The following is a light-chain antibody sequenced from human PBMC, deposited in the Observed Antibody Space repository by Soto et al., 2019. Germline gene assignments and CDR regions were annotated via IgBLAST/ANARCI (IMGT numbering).Light chain of an antibody. CDR1: QSISSW. Sequence: DIQMTQCPSTLSASVGDRVTITCRASQSISSWLAWYQQKPGKAPKLLIYDASSLESGVPSRFSGSGSGTEFTLTISSLQPDDFATYYCQHYNSYPLTFGGGTKVEIK. J-gene: IGKJ4*01. V-gene: IGKV1-5*01. CDR2: DAS. CDR3: QHYNSYPLT.